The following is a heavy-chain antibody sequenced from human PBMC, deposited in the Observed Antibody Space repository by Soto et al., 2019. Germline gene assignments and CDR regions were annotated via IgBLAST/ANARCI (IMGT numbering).Heavy chain of an antibody. CDR3: ARDLQEHQLLCFGY. D-gene: IGHD2-2*01. J-gene: IGHJ4*02. Sequence: QVQLVQSGAEVKKPGASVKVSCKASGYTFTSYGISWVRQAPGQGLEWMGWISAYNGNTNYAQKLQVRVTMTTDTSTSAAYMELRSLRADDTAVYYCARDLQEHQLLCFGYWGQGTLVTVSS. CDR2: ISAYNGNT. CDR1: GYTFTSYG. V-gene: IGHV1-18*01.